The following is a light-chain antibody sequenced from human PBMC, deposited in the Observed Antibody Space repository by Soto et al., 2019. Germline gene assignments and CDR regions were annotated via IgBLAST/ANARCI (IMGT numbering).Light chain of an antibody. J-gene: IGLJ3*02. V-gene: IGLV1-51*02. CDR3: GTWDSSLSVRV. CDR1: SSNIGNNY. CDR2: ENN. Sequence: QSVLTQPPSLSAAPGQKVTISCSGSSSNIGNNYVSWYQQLPGTAPKLLIYENNKRPSGIPDRFSGSKSGTSATLGITGLQTGDEADYYCGTWDSSLSVRVFGGGTKVTVL.